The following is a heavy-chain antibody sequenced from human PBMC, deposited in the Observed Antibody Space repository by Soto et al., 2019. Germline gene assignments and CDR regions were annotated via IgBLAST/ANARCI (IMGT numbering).Heavy chain of an antibody. CDR1: GFTFSSYG. CDR3: ARIMCGGDCYDFDY. D-gene: IGHD2-21*02. V-gene: IGHV3-33*01. CDR2: IWYDGRNK. J-gene: IGHJ4*02. Sequence: QVQLVESGGGVVQPGRSLRLSCAASGFTFSSYGMHWVRQAPGKGLEWVAVIWYDGRNKYYADSGKDRFTIPRDNSKNTLYLQMNSLRAEDTAVYYCARIMCGGDCYDFDYWGQGTLVTVSS.